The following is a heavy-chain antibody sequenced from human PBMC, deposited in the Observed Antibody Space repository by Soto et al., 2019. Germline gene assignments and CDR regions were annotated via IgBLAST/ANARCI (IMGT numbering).Heavy chain of an antibody. Sequence: PSETLSLTCDVSGVSISSSHWWCWLRQPPGKGLEWIGEVYHSGSANYNPSPKSRVSMSVDKSKNQFSLRLTSVTAADTALYFCARIAVVPSALDPWGQGTMVTFSS. CDR3: ARIAVVPSALDP. V-gene: IGHV4-4*02. CDR1: GVSISSSHW. CDR2: VYHSGSA. D-gene: IGHD2-2*01. J-gene: IGHJ5*02.